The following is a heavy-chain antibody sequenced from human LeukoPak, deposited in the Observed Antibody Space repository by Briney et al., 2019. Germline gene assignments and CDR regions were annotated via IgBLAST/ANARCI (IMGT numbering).Heavy chain of an antibody. D-gene: IGHD4-17*01. J-gene: IGHJ4*02. V-gene: IGHV4-59*08. CDR3: ARYYGDFIDY. CDR1: GDSISSYY. CDR2: IYYSGST. Sequence: PSETLSLTCTVSGDSISSYYWSWIRQPPAKGLEWIGYIYYSGSTNYNPSLKSRVNISVDTSKYQCSLKLSSVIAADTAVYYCARYYGDFIDYWGQGTLVTVSS.